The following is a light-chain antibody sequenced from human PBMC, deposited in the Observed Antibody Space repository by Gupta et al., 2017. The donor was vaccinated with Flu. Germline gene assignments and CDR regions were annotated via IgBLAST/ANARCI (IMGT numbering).Light chain of an antibody. CDR3: SSYTSHNSSV. J-gene: IGLJ1*01. Sequence: SALPQPASVSGSPGQSITISCTVAISDIDNYNYVSWFQQHPAKAPNLIIYTVISRPSGVANRFSGSESGNTASLTISGRQEEDEADYYCSSYTSHNSSVFGTGTKVTVL. CDR1: ISDIDNYNY. V-gene: IGLV2-14*03. CDR2: TVI.